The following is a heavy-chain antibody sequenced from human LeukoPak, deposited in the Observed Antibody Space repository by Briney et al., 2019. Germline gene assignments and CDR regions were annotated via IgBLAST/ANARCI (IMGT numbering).Heavy chain of an antibody. CDR2: IIPILGIA. CDR3: ARVNLGDYSNYGRFDP. V-gene: IGHV1-69*04. D-gene: IGHD4-4*01. CDR1: GGTFSSYA. J-gene: IGHJ5*02. Sequence: SVKVSCKASGGTFSSYAISWVRQAPGQGLEWMGRIIPILGIANYAQKFQGRVTITADKSTSTAYMELSSLGSEDTAVYYCARVNLGDYSNYGRFDPWGQGTLVTVSS.